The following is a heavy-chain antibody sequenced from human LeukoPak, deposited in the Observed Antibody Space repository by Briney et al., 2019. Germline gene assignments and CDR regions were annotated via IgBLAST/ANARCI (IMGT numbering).Heavy chain of an antibody. D-gene: IGHD3-10*01. J-gene: IGHJ5*02. Sequence: SETLSLTCTVSGGSISNSDYYWDWIRQPPGKGLEWIGSINYRGSTYYNPSLESRVTISVDTSKNQFSLKLSSVTAADTAVYYCARAGHGSGSYYLPVKYNWFDPWGQGTLVTVSS. CDR3: ARAGHGSGSYYLPVKYNWFDP. CDR2: INYRGST. CDR1: GGSISNSDYY. V-gene: IGHV4-39*01.